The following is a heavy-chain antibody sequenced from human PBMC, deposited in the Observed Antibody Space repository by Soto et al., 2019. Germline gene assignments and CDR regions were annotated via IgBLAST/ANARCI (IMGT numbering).Heavy chain of an antibody. Sequence: QVQLQQWGAGLLKPSETLSLTCAVYSGSFSGYFWSWIRQPPGKGLGWIGEINHSGSTNYNPSLESRLTRSVDTSKNQFSLRLGSVTAADTAVYYCARGVRDPGLLGRAYFYGMDDWGQGTTVTVSS. CDR2: INHSGST. J-gene: IGHJ6*02. D-gene: IGHD3-3*01. CDR3: ARGVRDPGLLGRAYFYGMDD. CDR1: SGSFSGYF. V-gene: IGHV4-34*01.